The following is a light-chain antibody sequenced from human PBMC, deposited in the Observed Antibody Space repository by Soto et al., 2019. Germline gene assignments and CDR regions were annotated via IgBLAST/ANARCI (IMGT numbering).Light chain of an antibody. V-gene: IGLV2-14*01. J-gene: IGLJ2*01. CDR2: DVS. CDR3: SSYSISSTLGV. Sequence: QSVLTQPASVSGSPGQSITISCTGTSSDVGSYNYVSWYQQHPGKAPKLMIYDVSNRPSGVSNRFSGSKSGNTASLTISGLQAEDEADYYCSSYSISSTLGVFGGGT. CDR1: SSDVGSYNY.